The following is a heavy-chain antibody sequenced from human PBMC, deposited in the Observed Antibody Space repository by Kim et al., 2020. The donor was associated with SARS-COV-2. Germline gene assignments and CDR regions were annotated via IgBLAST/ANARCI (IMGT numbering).Heavy chain of an antibody. D-gene: IGHD6-13*01. J-gene: IGHJ4*02. CDR2: ISHKGST. V-gene: IGHV4-59*01. Sequence: SETLSLTCSVSNGSIKSNYWSWIRQPPGMGLEWIGYISHKGSTNYNPSLKSRVTMSMDTSGNQFSLKMTSLTAADTAVYFCARGTSTWFPDYWGLGTLVTVSS. CDR3: ARGTSTWFPDY. CDR1: NGSIKSNY.